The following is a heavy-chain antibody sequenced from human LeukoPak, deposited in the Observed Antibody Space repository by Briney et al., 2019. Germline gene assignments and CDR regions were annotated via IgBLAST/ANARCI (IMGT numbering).Heavy chain of an antibody. J-gene: IGHJ6*02. CDR3: AREGYSYGTYYGMDV. CDR2: IIPIFGTA. D-gene: IGHD5-18*01. V-gene: IGHV1-69*13. Sequence: GALVKVSCKASGGTFSSYAISWVRQAPGQGLEWMGGIIPIFGTANYAQKFQGRVTITADESTSTAYMELSSLRSEDTAVYYCAREGYSYGTYYGMDVWGQGTTVTVSS. CDR1: GGTFSSYA.